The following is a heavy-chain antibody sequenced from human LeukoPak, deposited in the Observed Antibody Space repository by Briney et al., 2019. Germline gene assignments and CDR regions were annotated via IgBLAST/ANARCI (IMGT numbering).Heavy chain of an antibody. V-gene: IGHV3-53*04. Sequence: PGGSLRLSCAASGFTVSSNYMSWVRQAPGKGLEWVSVIYSGGSTYYADSVKGRFTISRHNSKNTLYLQMNSLRAEDTAVYYCARVKGLSVDCSSTSCYPDYWGQGTLVTVSS. CDR3: ARVKGLSVDCSSTSCYPDY. CDR1: GFTVSSNY. J-gene: IGHJ4*02. D-gene: IGHD2-2*01. CDR2: IYSGGST.